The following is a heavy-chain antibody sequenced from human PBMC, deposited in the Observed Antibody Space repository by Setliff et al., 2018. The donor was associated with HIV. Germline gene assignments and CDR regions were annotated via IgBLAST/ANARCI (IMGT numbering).Heavy chain of an antibody. J-gene: IGHJ2*01. CDR2: AHHSGTT. Sequence: PSETLSLTCAVSGGSITDFYWNWIRQPPGKGLEWIGFAHHSGTTSYNPSLQSRVIIAVDTSRNEFSLRVNSVTAADTAVYYCARGPSGYADWYFDLWGRGTLVTVSS. D-gene: IGHD5-12*01. CDR3: ARGPSGYADWYFDL. V-gene: IGHV4-59*08. CDR1: GGSITDFY.